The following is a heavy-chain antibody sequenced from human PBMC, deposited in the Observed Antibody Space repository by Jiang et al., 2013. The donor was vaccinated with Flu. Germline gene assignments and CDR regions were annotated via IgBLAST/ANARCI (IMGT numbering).Heavy chain of an antibody. V-gene: IGHV3-23*01. CDR2: ISSGGTDT. D-gene: IGHD5-18*01. CDR3: ANDWIQPWPRYDGFDI. CDR1: GFTFRSYA. Sequence: VQLLESGGGLVQPGGSLRLSCAASGFTFRSYAMSWVRQAPGRGLEWVSTISSGGTDTYYADSVKGRFTVSRDNSKNTLCLQLNSLRAEDTAVYYCANDWIQPWPRYDGFDIWGQGTVVTVSS. J-gene: IGHJ3*02.